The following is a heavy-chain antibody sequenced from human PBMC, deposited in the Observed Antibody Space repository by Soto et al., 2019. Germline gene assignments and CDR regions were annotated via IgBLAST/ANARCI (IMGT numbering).Heavy chain of an antibody. D-gene: IGHD3-3*01. Sequence: ASVKISCKASGYTFTSYGISWVRQAPGQGLEWMGWISAYNGNTNYAQKLQGRVTMTTDTSTSTAYMELRSLRSDDTAVYYCARRSTIFGVVIAAFDYRGKGTLVTVSS. CDR1: GYTFTSYG. CDR3: ARRSTIFGVVIAAFDY. CDR2: ISAYNGNT. V-gene: IGHV1-18*04. J-gene: IGHJ4*02.